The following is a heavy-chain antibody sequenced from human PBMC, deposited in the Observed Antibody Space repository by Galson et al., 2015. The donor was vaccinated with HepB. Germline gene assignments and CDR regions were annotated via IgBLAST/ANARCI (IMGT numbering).Heavy chain of an antibody. Sequence: SETLSLTCTVSGDSIINSYWSWIRRPPGKGLEWVGYSHYSGTTNHNPSLKSRLTISVDTSKNQFSLKLRSVTAADTAVYYCVRLGPMIAVTGTYLYAFDIWGQGTMVTVSS. D-gene: IGHD6-19*01. CDR1: GDSIINSY. J-gene: IGHJ3*02. V-gene: IGHV4-59*08. CDR3: VRLGPMIAVTGTYLYAFDI. CDR2: SHYSGTT.